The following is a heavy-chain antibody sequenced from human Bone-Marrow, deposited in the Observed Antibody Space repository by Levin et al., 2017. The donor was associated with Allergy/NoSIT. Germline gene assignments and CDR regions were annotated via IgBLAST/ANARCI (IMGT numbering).Heavy chain of an antibody. V-gene: IGHV3-66*02. D-gene: IGHD6-19*01. CDR1: GFTVGNNY. J-gene: IGHJ4*02. CDR3: SPSGQGLVRRGD. CDR2: IYSGGDT. Sequence: GESLKISCAASGFTVGNNYMTWVRQPPGKGLEWVSIIYSGGDTRYADSVKGRFTISRDNSKNTLYLQMNSLRTEDTAVYYFSPSGQGLVRRGDWGQGTLVTVSS.